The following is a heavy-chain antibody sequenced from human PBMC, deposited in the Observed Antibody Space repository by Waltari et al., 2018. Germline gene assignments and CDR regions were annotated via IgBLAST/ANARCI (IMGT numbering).Heavy chain of an antibody. CDR1: GFRFSNYW. D-gene: IGHD3-10*01. V-gene: IGHV3-74*03. J-gene: IGHJ6*02. Sequence: EEQLLESGGGLVQPGDSLRLSCAASGFRFSNYWMNWVRQAPGKGLVWFERIRNDGIIITYADSVKGRFTISRDNAKNTLYLQMKRLRAEDTAVYYCVRLAQRTYRSPVPGRHYYYGMDVWGQGTTVTVSS. CDR2: IRNDGIII. CDR3: VRLAQRTYRSPVPGRHYYYGMDV.